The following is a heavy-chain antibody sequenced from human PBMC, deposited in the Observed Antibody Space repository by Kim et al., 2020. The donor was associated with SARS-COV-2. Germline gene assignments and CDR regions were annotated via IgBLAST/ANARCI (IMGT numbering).Heavy chain of an antibody. D-gene: IGHD3-10*01. Sequence: ADSVKRRVTISRDNAKNSLYLQMNSLRAEDTAVYYCARDTGVDPQYGMDVWGQGTTVTVSS. CDR3: ARDTGVDPQYGMDV. V-gene: IGHV3-21*01. J-gene: IGHJ6*02.